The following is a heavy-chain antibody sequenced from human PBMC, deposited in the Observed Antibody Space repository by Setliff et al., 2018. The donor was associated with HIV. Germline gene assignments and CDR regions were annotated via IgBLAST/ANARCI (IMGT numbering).Heavy chain of an antibody. CDR2: VYARGSA. D-gene: IGHD2-2*03. Sequence: SETLSLTCTVSGDSMNSVSHSWAWLRQSAGKGPEWIGHVYARGSANYNPSLTSRVTISVPTSKNQFSLNLNSVTAADTATYYCARAKTIGSSALFLDPWGQGTPVTVSS. CDR1: GDSMNSVSHS. CDR3: ARAKTIGSSALFLDP. V-gene: IGHV4-61*09. J-gene: IGHJ5*02.